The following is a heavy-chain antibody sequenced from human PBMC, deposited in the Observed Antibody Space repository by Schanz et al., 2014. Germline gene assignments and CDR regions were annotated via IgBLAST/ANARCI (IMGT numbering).Heavy chain of an antibody. CDR2: INPNSGTT. D-gene: IGHD3-9*01. CDR1: GYTFTGYY. CDR3: ARVQDDILTGSEYYYGMDV. J-gene: IGHJ6*02. V-gene: IGHV1-2*02. Sequence: QVQLVQSGAEMKKPGASVKVSCKASGYTFTGYYMHWVRQAPGQGLEWMGWINPNSGTTNYIQKLQGRVTMTTDTSTSTAYMELRSLRSDDTAVYYCARVQDDILTGSEYYYGMDVWGQGTTVTVSS.